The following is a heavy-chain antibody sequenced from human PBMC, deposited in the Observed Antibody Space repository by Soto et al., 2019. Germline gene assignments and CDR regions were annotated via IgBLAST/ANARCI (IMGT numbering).Heavy chain of an antibody. CDR3: ARDLGGWPDY. D-gene: IGHD2-15*01. V-gene: IGHV1-3*01. J-gene: IGHJ4*02. Sequence: APADVCCKAPGYTCNNYAMRWARQAPGQRLEWMGWINAGNGNTKYSPKFQGRVTITRDTSASTAYMELSSLRSEDTAVYYCARDLGGWPDYWGQGTLVTVSS. CDR1: GYTCNNYA. CDR2: INAGNGNT.